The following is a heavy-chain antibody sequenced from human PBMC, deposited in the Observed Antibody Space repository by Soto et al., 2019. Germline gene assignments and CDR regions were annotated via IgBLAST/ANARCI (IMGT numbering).Heavy chain of an antibody. CDR3: AKDLVRATVTTSRFDAFDI. D-gene: IGHD4-17*01. Sequence: QVQLVESGGGVVQPGRSLRLSCAASGFTFSSYGMHWVRQAPGKGLEWVAVISYDGSNKYYADSVKGRFTIFRDNSKNTLYLQMNSLRAEDTAVYYCAKDLVRATVTTSRFDAFDIWGQGTMVTVSS. J-gene: IGHJ3*02. CDR1: GFTFSSYG. V-gene: IGHV3-30*18. CDR2: ISYDGSNK.